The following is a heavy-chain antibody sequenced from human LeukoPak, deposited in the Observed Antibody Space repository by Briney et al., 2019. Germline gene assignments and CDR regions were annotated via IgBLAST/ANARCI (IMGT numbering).Heavy chain of an antibody. J-gene: IGHJ5*02. D-gene: IGHD5-18*01. V-gene: IGHV4-39*01. Sequence: RPSETLSLTCTVSGGSVSSSSYDWGWVRQPPGKGLEWIGNIYYSGRTYYNPSLRGRVIISIDTSKGQFSLKMTSVTAADMAVYYCARRRHDVTAVFDATGGFDPWGQGILVTVSS. CDR2: IYYSGRT. CDR3: ARRRHDVTAVFDATGGFDP. CDR1: GGSVSSSSYD.